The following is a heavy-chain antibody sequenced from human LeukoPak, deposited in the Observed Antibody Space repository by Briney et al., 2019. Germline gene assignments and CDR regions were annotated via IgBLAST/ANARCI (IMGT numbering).Heavy chain of an antibody. CDR2: ISSSSSYI. CDR3: ARGAAGPPAKYYFDY. V-gene: IGHV3-21*01. D-gene: IGHD6-19*01. J-gene: IGHJ4*02. CDR1: GFTFSSYS. Sequence: GGSLRLSCAASGFTFSSYSMNWVRQAPGKGLEWVSSISSSSSYIYYADSVKGRFTISRDNAKNSLYLQMNSLRAEDTAVYYCARGAAGPPAKYYFDYWGQGTLVTVSS.